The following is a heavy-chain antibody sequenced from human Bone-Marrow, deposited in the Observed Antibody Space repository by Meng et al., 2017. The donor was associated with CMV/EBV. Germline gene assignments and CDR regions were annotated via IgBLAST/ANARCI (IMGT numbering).Heavy chain of an antibody. V-gene: IGHV3-49*04. CDR1: GFTFGDYA. CDR2: IRGKAYGGTT. CDR3: TRTTTLYYYYYGMDV. D-gene: IGHD4-11*01. J-gene: IGHJ6*02. Sequence: GGSLRLSCTASGFTFGDYAMSWVRQAPGKGLEWVGFIRGKAYGGTTEYAASVKGRFTISRDDSKSIAYLQMNSLKTEDTAVYYCTRTTTLYYYYYGMDVWGQGNTVTVSS.